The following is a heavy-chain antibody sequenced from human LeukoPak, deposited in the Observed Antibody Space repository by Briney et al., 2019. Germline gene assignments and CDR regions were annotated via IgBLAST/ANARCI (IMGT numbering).Heavy chain of an antibody. V-gene: IGHV4-59*08. Sequence: SETLSLTCTVSGGSMSSYYWSWIRQSPGRGLEWVGYISYSGTTNYNPSLKSRVTISLGTSKNRFSLNLTSVTAADTAVYYCARHGSGTSLALYPWGQGTLVTVSS. D-gene: IGHD3-10*01. CDR1: GGSMSSYY. J-gene: IGHJ5*02. CDR2: ISYSGTT. CDR3: ARHGSGTSLALYP.